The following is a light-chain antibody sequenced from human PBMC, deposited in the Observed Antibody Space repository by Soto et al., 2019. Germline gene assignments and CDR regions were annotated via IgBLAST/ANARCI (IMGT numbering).Light chain of an antibody. CDR1: QSVSSSY. CDR2: GAS. CDR3: QQYGSSRWT. Sequence: EILLTQSPGTLSLSPGERATLSCRASQSVSSSYLAWYQQKPGQAPRLLIYGASSRATGIPDRFSGSGSGTDFTLTISRLVPEDFAVYYCQQYGSSRWTFGQGTKVDIK. J-gene: IGKJ1*01. V-gene: IGKV3-20*01.